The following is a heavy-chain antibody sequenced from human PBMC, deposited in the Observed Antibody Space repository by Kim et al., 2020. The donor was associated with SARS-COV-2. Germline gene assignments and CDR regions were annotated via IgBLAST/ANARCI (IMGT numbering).Heavy chain of an antibody. V-gene: IGHV3-48*02. D-gene: IGHD3-10*01. CDR3: ARESMQLWFGEPLNWFDP. J-gene: IGHJ5*02. Sequence: RGRFTISRDNAKNSLYLQMNSLRDEDTAVYYCARESMQLWFGEPLNWFDPWGQGTLVTVSS.